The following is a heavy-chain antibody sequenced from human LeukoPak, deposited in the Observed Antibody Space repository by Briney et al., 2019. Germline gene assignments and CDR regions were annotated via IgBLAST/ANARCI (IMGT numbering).Heavy chain of an antibody. D-gene: IGHD6-13*01. CDR2: IYHSGST. Sequence: NPSQTLSLTCTVSGGSISSGGYYWSWIRQPPGKGLEWIGYIYHSGSTYYNPSLKSRVTISVDRSKNQFSLKLSSVTAADTAVYYCAREPQQLVVSGLQLYAFDIWGQGTMVTVSS. J-gene: IGHJ3*02. CDR1: GGSISSGGYY. V-gene: IGHV4-30-2*01. CDR3: AREPQQLVVSGLQLYAFDI.